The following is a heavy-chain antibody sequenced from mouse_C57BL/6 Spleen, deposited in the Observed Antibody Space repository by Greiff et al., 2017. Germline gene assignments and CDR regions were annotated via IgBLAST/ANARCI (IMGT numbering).Heavy chain of an antibody. CDR3: ARSVEYYAMDY. CDR2: IYPGSGST. J-gene: IGHJ4*01. Sequence: QVQLQQPGAELVKPGASVKMSCKASGYTFPSYWITWVKQRPGQGLEWIGDIYPGSGSTNYNEKVKSKATLTVDTSSSPAYMQLSSLTSEDSAVYYCARSVEYYAMDYWGQGTSVTVSS. V-gene: IGHV1-55*01. CDR1: GYTFPSYW.